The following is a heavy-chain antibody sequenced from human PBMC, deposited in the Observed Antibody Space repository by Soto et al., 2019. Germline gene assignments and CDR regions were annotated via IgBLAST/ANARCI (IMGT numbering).Heavy chain of an antibody. D-gene: IGHD2-21*02. CDR2: IRSKANSYAT. V-gene: IGHV3-73*01. CDR1: GFTFSGSP. J-gene: IGHJ6*04. Sequence: EVQLVESGGGLVQPGGSLKLSCAASGFTFSGSPMHWVRQASGKGLEWVGRIRSKANSYATAYAASVKGRFTISRDDSKTTRYLEMKSLTTEDTAVYYRSTQEVVTATHNDVWGRGTTFAVSA. CDR3: STQEVVTATHNDV.